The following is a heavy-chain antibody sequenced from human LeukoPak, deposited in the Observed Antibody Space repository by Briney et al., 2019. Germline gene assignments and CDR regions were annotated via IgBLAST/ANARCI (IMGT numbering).Heavy chain of an antibody. J-gene: IGHJ6*02. Sequence: EASQTLSLTCTVSGGSISSGGYYWSWIRQPPGKGLEWIGYIYYSGSTNYNPSLKSRVTISADTSKNQFSLKLSSVTAADTAVYYCARFRELSYYYYYGMDVWGQGTTVTVSS. V-gene: IGHV4-61*08. D-gene: IGHD1-26*01. CDR2: IYYSGST. CDR3: ARFRELSYYYYYGMDV. CDR1: GGSISSGGYY.